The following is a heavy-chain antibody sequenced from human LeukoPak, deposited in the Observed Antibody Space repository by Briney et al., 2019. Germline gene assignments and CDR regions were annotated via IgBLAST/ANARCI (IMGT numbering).Heavy chain of an antibody. J-gene: IGHJ4*02. V-gene: IGHV4-34*01. D-gene: IGHD3-22*01. Sequence: SETLSLTCAVYGGSFSGCDWSWIRQPPGKGLEYIGKINHSGSANYNPSLKSRVTISVDTSKNQFSLKLRSVTAADTAVYYCASVYDSSGYYPFWGQGTLVTVSS. CDR3: ASVYDSSGYYPF. CDR1: GGSFSGCD. CDR2: INHSGSA.